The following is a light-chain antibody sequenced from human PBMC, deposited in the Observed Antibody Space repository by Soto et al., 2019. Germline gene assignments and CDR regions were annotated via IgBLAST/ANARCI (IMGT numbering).Light chain of an antibody. J-gene: IGLJ1*01. CDR1: NSNIGSNT. CDR2: YDN. CDR3: AAWDDSLNGRV. V-gene: IGLV1-44*01. Sequence: ALTQPPSASGTPGQRVTISCSGSNSNIGSNTVNWYQQLPGTAPKLLIYYDNLRPSGVPDRISGSKSGTSASLAISGLQSDDEADYYCAAWDDSLNGRVFGTGTKVTVL.